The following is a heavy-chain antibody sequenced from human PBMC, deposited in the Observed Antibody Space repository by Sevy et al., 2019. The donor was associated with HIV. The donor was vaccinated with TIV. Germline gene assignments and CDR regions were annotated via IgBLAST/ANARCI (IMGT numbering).Heavy chain of an antibody. D-gene: IGHD2-2*01. CDR1: GYTLSELS. J-gene: IGHJ4*02. CDR2: FDEDGET. Sequence: ASVKVSCKVSGYTLSELSIHWVRQAPGRGLEWMGGFDEDGETLYAQKTQGRVTMTEDTSTDTAYMELRSRRAEDTAVYYCATDIVVGRDYWGQGTLVTVSS. CDR3: ATDIVVGRDY. V-gene: IGHV1-24*01.